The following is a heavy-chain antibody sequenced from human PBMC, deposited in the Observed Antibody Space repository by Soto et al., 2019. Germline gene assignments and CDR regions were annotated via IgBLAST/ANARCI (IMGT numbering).Heavy chain of an antibody. CDR1: GYAFTSYA. CDR2: ISAYNGNT. Sequence: ASVKVSCKASGYAFTSYAVSWVRQAPGQGLEWMGWISAYNGNTNYAQKLQGRVTMTRDTSTTTAYVELRSLRSDDTAVYYCARAHEDCRSSRCQVGDFDYWGRG. J-gene: IGHJ4*02. D-gene: IGHD2-2*01. V-gene: IGHV1-18*01. CDR3: ARAHEDCRSSRCQVGDFDY.